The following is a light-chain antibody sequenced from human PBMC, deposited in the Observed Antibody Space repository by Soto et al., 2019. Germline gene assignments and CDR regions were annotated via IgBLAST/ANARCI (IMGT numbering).Light chain of an antibody. CDR3: QQYGSSPLT. CDR1: QSVRSNY. J-gene: IGKJ4*01. Sequence: EIVLTQSPGTLSLSPGERATLSCRASQSVRSNYLAWYQQKPGQAPRFLIYDASSRATGIPDRFSGSGSGTDFTLTISRLEPEDFAVYYWQQYGSSPLTFGVGTKVEIK. V-gene: IGKV3-20*01. CDR2: DAS.